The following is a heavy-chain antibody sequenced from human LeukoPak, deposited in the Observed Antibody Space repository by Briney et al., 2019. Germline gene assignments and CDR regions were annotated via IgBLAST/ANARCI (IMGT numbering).Heavy chain of an antibody. Sequence: ASVKVSCKASGYTFTSHDINWVRQAAGQGLEWMGWMNPNSGNSGYAQNFQGRVIMTRDTSITTAYMELHSLRSEDTAVYYCARGYSPTIRTTGNDYWGQGTLVTVSS. CDR3: ARGYSPTIRTTGNDY. CDR1: GYTFTSHD. CDR2: MNPNSGNS. D-gene: IGHD1-1*01. J-gene: IGHJ4*02. V-gene: IGHV1-8*01.